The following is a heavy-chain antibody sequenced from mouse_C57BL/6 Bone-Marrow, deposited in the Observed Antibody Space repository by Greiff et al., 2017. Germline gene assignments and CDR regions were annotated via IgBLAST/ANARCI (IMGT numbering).Heavy chain of an antibody. J-gene: IGHJ1*03. CDR2: LSYDGSN. CDR3: ATYYKDV. Sequence: VQLQQSGPGLVKPSQSLSLTCSVTGYSITSGYYWNWIRQFPGNKLEWMGYLSYDGSNKYNPSLKNRISITRDTSKNPFFLKLNSMTTEDTATYYCATYYKDVWGTGTTVTVSS. D-gene: IGHD2-12*01. CDR1: GYSITSGYY. V-gene: IGHV3-6*01.